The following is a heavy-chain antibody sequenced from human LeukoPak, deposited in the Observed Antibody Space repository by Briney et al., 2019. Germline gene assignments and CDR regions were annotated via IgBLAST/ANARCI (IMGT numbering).Heavy chain of an antibody. D-gene: IGHD5-24*01. V-gene: IGHV3-30*14. CDR2: ISNDGSNK. CDR1: GFTFSYYA. J-gene: IGHJ4*02. CDR3: ARGDGYNFFDY. Sequence: GGSLRLSCAASGFTFSYYAIHWVRQAPGKGLEWVAVISNDGSNKYYADSVKGRFTISRDDSENTLYLQMKSLRAEDTAVYYCARGDGYNFFDYWGQGTLVTVSS.